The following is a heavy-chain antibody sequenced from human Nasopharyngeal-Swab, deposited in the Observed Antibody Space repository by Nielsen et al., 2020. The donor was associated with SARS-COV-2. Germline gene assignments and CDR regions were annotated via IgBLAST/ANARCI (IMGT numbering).Heavy chain of an antibody. Sequence: GGSLRLSCAASGFTFSSYSMNWVRQAPGKRLEWVSSISSSSSYIYYADSVKGRFTISRDNAKNSLYLQMNSLRAEDTAVYYCARWDYSNYDLDYWGQGTLVTVSS. CDR2: ISSSSSYI. V-gene: IGHV3-21*01. CDR1: GFTFSSYS. CDR3: ARWDYSNYDLDY. D-gene: IGHD4-11*01. J-gene: IGHJ4*02.